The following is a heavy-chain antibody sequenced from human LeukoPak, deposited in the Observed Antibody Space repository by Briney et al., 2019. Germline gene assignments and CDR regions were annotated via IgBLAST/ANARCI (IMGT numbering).Heavy chain of an antibody. CDR3: ARDLRYYDSSGYWDY. Sequence: GASVKVSCKASDYNFTSYGISWVRQAPGQGLEWMGWISAYNGNTNYAQKLQGRVTMTTDTSTSTAYMELRSLRSDDTAVYYCARDLRYYDSSGYWDYWGQGTLVTVSS. J-gene: IGHJ4*02. CDR2: ISAYNGNT. CDR1: DYNFTSYG. V-gene: IGHV1-18*01. D-gene: IGHD3-22*01.